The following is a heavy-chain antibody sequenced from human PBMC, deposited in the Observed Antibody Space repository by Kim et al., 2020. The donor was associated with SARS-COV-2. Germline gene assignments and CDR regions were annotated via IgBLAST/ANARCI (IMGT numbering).Heavy chain of an antibody. V-gene: IGHV4-31*03. D-gene: IGHD1-1*01. CDR3: ARAQGETTGDYYYYYGMDV. CDR2: IYYSGST. CDR1: GGSISSGGYY. J-gene: IGHJ6*02. Sequence: SETLSLTCTVSGGSISSGGYYWSWIRQHPGKGLEWIGYIYYSGSTYYNPSLKSRVTISVDTSKNQFSLKLSSVTAADTAVYYCARAQGETTGDYYYYYGMDVWGQGTTVTVSS.